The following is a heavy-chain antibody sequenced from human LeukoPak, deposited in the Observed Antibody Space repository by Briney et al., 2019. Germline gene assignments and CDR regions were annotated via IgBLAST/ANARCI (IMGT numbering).Heavy chain of an antibody. CDR1: GGSIRSGAYY. V-gene: IGHV4-31*03. CDR2: IYDSGST. D-gene: IGHD1-26*01. CDR3: ASGMYFFDY. Sequence: TSETLSLTCIVSGGSIRSGAYYWSWIRQHPGKGLEWIGYIYDSGSTNYNPSLKSRVTISVDTSKNHFSLKLSSVTAADTAVYYCASGMYFFDYWGQGTLVTVSS. J-gene: IGHJ4*02.